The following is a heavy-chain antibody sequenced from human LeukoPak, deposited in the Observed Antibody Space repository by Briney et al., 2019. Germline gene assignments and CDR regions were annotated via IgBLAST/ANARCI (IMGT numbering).Heavy chain of an antibody. V-gene: IGHV3-74*01. J-gene: IGHJ4*02. D-gene: IGHD3-22*01. CDR3: ARVHYYDSSGYHFDY. CDR2: INSDGSST. Sequence: PGGSLRLSCAASGFTFSSYWMHWVRQAPGKGLVWVSRINSDGSSTSYADSVKGRFTISRDNAKNTLYLQTNSLRAEDTAVYYCARVHYYDSSGYHFDYWGQGTLVTVSS. CDR1: GFTFSSYW.